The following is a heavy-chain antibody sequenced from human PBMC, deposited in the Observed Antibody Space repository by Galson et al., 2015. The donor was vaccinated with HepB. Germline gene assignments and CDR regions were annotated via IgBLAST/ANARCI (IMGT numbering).Heavy chain of an antibody. CDR2: TNTDGSIT. D-gene: IGHD5-12*01. J-gene: IGHJ4*02. Sequence: SLRLSCAASGFTFSSYWMHWVRQAPGKGLLWVARTNTDGSITKYADSVKGRFTISRDDAKNTLYLQMNSLRVEDTALYYCARSQYSGSYFDYWGQGTLVTVSS. CDR1: GFTFSSYW. V-gene: IGHV3-74*03. CDR3: ARSQYSGSYFDY.